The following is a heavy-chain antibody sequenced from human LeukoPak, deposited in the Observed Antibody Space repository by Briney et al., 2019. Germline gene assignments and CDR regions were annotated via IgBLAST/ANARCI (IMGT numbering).Heavy chain of an antibody. CDR2: IWYDGSNK. CDR3: ARGSGGWPPDY. D-gene: IGHD6-19*01. V-gene: IGHV3-33*01. Sequence: GRSLRLSCAASGFTFSSYGMHWVRQAPGKGLEWVAVIWYDGSNKYYADSVKGRFTISRDNSKNTLYLQMNSLRAEDTAVYYCARGSGGWPPDYWGQGTLVTVSS. J-gene: IGHJ4*02. CDR1: GFTFSSYG.